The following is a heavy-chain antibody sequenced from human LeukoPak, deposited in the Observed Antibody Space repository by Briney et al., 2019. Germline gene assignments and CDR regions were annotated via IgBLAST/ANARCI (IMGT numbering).Heavy chain of an antibody. CDR3: ARSYSIAVAGTKGY. J-gene: IGHJ4*02. Sequence: GASVKVSCKASGYTFTSYGISWVRQAPGQGLEWMGWISAYNGNTNYAQKLQGRVTMTTDTSTSTAYMELRSLRSDDTAVYYCARSYSIAVAGTKGYWGQGTLVTVSS. CDR1: GYTFTSYG. D-gene: IGHD6-19*01. V-gene: IGHV1-18*01. CDR2: ISAYNGNT.